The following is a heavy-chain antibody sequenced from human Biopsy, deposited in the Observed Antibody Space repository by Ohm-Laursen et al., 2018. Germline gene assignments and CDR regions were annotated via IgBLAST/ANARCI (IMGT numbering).Heavy chain of an antibody. CDR1: GYNFTGYY. D-gene: IGHD3-9*01. CDR2: INPNSGNA. V-gene: IGHV1-2*02. CDR3: ARVPAYPSIDGYYGLDL. J-gene: IGHJ6*02. Sequence: ASVKVSCKTSGYNFTGYYIHWVRQAPGQGLEWMGWINPNSGNANYAQSFQGRLTVTRDTSISTAYMELTSLTFDDTAIYYCARVPAYPSIDGYYGLDLWGQGTTVTVSS.